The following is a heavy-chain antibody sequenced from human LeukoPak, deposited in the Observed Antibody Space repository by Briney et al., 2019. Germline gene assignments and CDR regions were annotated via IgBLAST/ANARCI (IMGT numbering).Heavy chain of an antibody. CDR1: GGTFSSYA. D-gene: IGHD3-22*01. J-gene: IGHJ3*02. CDR3: ARSRGYYDSSGLISHDAFDI. Sequence: SVNVSCKASGGTFSSYAISWVRQAPGQGLEWMGRIIPILGIANYAQKFQGRVTITADKSTSTAYMELSSLRSEDTAVYYCARSRGYYDSSGLISHDAFDIWGQGTMVTVSS. CDR2: IIPILGIA. V-gene: IGHV1-69*04.